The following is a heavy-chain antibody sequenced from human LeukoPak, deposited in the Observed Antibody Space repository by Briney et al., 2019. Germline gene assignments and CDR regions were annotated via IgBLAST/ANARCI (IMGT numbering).Heavy chain of an antibody. Sequence: SETLSLTCTVSGGSISSYYWSWIRQPAGKGLEWIGRIYTSGSTNYNPSLKSRVTMSVDTSKNQFSLKLSSVTAADTAVYYCAREERYSSSWYEIYYYYGMDVWGQGTTVTVSS. D-gene: IGHD6-13*01. CDR2: IYTSGST. V-gene: IGHV4-4*07. CDR3: AREERYSSSWYEIYYYYGMDV. J-gene: IGHJ6*02. CDR1: GGSISSYY.